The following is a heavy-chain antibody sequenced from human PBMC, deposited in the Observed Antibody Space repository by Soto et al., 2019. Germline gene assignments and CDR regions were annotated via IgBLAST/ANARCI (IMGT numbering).Heavy chain of an antibody. CDR2: IIVSNGSP. V-gene: IGHV1-3*01. CDR1: GYTFTSHT. D-gene: IGHD3-3*01. J-gene: IGHJ4*02. CDR3: DREPEDGVPGDY. Sequence: QVQLVQSGAEVKEPGASVRVSCKASGYTFTSHTLHWARQAPGQGLEWMGWIIVSNGSPRYAPQFQGRVTFGRDTSATTAYMELSSLTSEDTAVYYCDREPEDGVPGDYWGQGTLVVVSS.